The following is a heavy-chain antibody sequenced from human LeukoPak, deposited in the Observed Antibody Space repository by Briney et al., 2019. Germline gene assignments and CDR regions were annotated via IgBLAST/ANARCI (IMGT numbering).Heavy chain of an antibody. CDR2: IRYDGSNK. CDR1: GFTFSSYS. V-gene: IGHV3-30*02. CDR3: AKDERGYYDSSGFFGAIDY. J-gene: IGHJ4*02. Sequence: GGSLRLSCAASGFTFSSYSMNWVRQAPGKGLEWVAFIRYDGSNKYYADSVKGRFTVSRDNSKNTLYLQMNSLRAEDTAVYYCAKDERGYYDSSGFFGAIDYWGQGSLVSVSS. D-gene: IGHD3-22*01.